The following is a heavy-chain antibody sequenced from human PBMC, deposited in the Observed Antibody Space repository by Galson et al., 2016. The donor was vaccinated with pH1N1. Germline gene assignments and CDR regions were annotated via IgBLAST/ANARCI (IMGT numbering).Heavy chain of an antibody. CDR1: GFSLSGSGMS. D-gene: IGHD3-3*02. Sequence: LVKPTQTLTLTCTFSGFSLSGSGMSVSWIRQPPGKGPEWLGTVWYRGNTYYNPSLQSRVTMSMHTSTNQFSLHLRSVTAADMAMYYCVRIRFNSIDSWGQGTLVTVSS. V-gene: IGHV4-39*07. J-gene: IGHJ4*02. CDR2: VWYRGNT. CDR3: VRIRFNSIDS.